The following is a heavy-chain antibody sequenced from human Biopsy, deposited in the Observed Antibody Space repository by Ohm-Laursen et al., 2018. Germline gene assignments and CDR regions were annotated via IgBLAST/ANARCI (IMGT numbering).Heavy chain of an antibody. Sequence: SLRLSCVAPGVTLSGYGMNWVRQAPGKGLEWVSSISASSSYIYYADSVKGRFTVSRDNTKNTLYLQMNSLRAADTAIYFCATELLPPGVGGPWLDSWGQGTPVTVSS. CDR3: ATELLPPGVGGPWLDS. J-gene: IGHJ5*01. D-gene: IGHD3-10*01. CDR1: GVTLSGYG. CDR2: ISASSSYI. V-gene: IGHV3-21*06.